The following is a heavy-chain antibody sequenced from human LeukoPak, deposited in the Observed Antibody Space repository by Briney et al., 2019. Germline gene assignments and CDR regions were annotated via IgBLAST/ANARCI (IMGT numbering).Heavy chain of an antibody. Sequence: TASETLSLTCTVSGGSISSYYWSWIRQPPGKGLEWIGYIYYSASTKYNPSLKSRVTISVDTSKNQFSLKLSSVTAADTAMHYCARGSYYGSGIEDYWGQGTLVTVSS. CDR1: GGSISSYY. CDR3: ARGSYYGSGIEDY. V-gene: IGHV4-59*01. J-gene: IGHJ4*02. D-gene: IGHD3-10*01. CDR2: IYYSAST.